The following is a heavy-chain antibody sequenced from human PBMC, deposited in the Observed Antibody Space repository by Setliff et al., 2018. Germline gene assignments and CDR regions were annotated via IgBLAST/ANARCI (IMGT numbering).Heavy chain of an antibody. D-gene: IGHD5-18*01. CDR1: GFSFSDYY. CDR3: AREGGDTAMVGAFDY. J-gene: IGHJ4*02. CDR2: ISNDAYTI. Sequence: GGSLRLSCAASGFSFSDYYMMWIRQAPGKGLEWVSYISNDAYTIYYADSMKGRLTISRDNSKNSLYLQMNSLRAEDTAVYYCAREGGDTAMVGAFDYWGQGTLVTVSS. V-gene: IGHV3-11*01.